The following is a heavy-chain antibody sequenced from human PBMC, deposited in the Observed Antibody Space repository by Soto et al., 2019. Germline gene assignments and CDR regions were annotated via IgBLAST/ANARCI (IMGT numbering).Heavy chain of an antibody. Sequence: ASVKVSCKTSGYTFTTSSMHWVRQAPGQRPEWMGYINAGSGYTKYSQKFQGRVTITRDTSANTVYLEVTSLKFEDTALSCCAGGFCNGDCYLTDYWG. CDR3: AGGFCNGDCYLTDY. CDR1: GYTFTTSS. CDR2: INAGSGYT. V-gene: IGHV1-3*01. J-gene: IGHJ4*01. D-gene: IGHD2-21*02.